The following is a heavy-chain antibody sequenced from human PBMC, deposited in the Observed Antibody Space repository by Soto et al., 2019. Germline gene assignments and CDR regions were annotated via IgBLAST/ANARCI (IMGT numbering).Heavy chain of an antibody. CDR2: TYYRSKWYN. CDR1: GDSVSSNSAA. D-gene: IGHD3-16*02. V-gene: IGHV6-1*01. Sequence: PSQTLSLTCAISGDSVSSNSAAWNWIRQSPSRGLEWLGRTYYRSKWYNDYAVSVKSRITINPDTSKNQFSRQLNSVTPEDTAVYYCARAHYDYVWGSYPHGFFDYWGQGTLVTVSS. J-gene: IGHJ4*02. CDR3: ARAHYDYVWGSYPHGFFDY.